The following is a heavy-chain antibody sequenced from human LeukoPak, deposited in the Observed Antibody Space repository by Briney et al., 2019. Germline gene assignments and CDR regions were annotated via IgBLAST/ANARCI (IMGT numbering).Heavy chain of an antibody. Sequence: ASVKVSCKASGYTFTSYGIIWVRQAPGQGLEWMGWSNPNSGGTNYAQKFQGRVTMTRDTSISTAYMELSRLRSDDTAVYYCARGEATVTTTNTPLDDYWGQGTLVTVSS. V-gene: IGHV1-2*02. J-gene: IGHJ4*02. D-gene: IGHD4-17*01. CDR3: ARGEATVTTTNTPLDDY. CDR1: GYTFTSYG. CDR2: SNPNSGGT.